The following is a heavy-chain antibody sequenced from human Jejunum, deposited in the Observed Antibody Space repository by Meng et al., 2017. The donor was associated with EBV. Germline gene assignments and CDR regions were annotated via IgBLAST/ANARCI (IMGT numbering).Heavy chain of an antibody. D-gene: IGHD3-16*01. CDR3: ARGSHYTWDV. CDR2: IFHAGNT. Sequence: GRLQESGPGLVKPSGPLSLPCGVSGVSIISTDTWWSWVRQPPGKGLEWIGEIFHAGNTNYNPSLKSQVTMSVDTSKNQFSLNLSSVTAADSAVYYCARGSHYTWDVWGQGTLVTVSS. J-gene: IGHJ4*02. CDR1: GVSIISTDTW. V-gene: IGHV4-4*02.